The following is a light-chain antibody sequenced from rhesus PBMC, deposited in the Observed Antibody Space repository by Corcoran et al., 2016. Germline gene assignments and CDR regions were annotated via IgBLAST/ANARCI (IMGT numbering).Light chain of an antibody. V-gene: IGKV1-74*01. J-gene: IGKJ3*01. CDR1: ENVNNY. Sequence: DIQMTQSPSPLSASVGARVTIPCRASENVNNYLPCYQQNPGKAPKLLFYAASTLQRGVPSRYSGSGSGTDYTFTISSLQPEDVATYYCQHSYGTPFTFGPGTKLDIK. CDR2: AAS. CDR3: QHSYGTPFT.